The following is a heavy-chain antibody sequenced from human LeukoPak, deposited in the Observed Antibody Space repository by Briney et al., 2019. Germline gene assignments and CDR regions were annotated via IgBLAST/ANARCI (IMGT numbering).Heavy chain of an antibody. Sequence: AXVXXXCKAXGYTFTSYGISWVRQAPGQGLEWMGWISAYNGSTNYAQKLQGRVTMTTDTSTSTAYMELRSLRSDDTAVYYCARDKSRYCSGGSCYSGYWGQGTLVTVSS. CDR2: ISAYNGST. J-gene: IGHJ4*02. D-gene: IGHD2-15*01. V-gene: IGHV1-18*04. CDR1: GYTFTSYG. CDR3: ARDKSRYCSGGSCYSGY.